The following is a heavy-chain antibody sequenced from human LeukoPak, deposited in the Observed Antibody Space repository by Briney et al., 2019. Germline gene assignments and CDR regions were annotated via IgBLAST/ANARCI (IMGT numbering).Heavy chain of an antibody. CDR2: IYYSGST. D-gene: IGHD3-9*01. Sequence: SATLSLTCTVSGGSISSYYWSWIRQPPGKGLEWIGYIYYSGSTDYNPSLKSRVTISGDTSKNQFSLKLSSVTAADTAVYYCARELLRHDILTGSYFDYWGQGTLVTVSS. CDR3: ARELLRHDILTGSYFDY. CDR1: GGSISSYY. V-gene: IGHV4-59*01. J-gene: IGHJ4*02.